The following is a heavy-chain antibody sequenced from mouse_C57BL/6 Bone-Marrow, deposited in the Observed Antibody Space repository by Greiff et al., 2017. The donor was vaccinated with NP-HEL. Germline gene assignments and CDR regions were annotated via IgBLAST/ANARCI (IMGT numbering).Heavy chain of an antibody. Sequence: QVQLKESGAELVRPGTSVKVSCKASGYAFTNYLIEWVKQRPGQGLEWIGVINPGSGGTNYNEKFKGKATLTADKSSSTAYMQLSSLTSEDSAVYFCARYYGSSFYWYFDVWGTGTTVTVSS. D-gene: IGHD1-1*01. CDR3: ARYYGSSFYWYFDV. V-gene: IGHV1-54*01. CDR1: GYAFTNYL. CDR2: INPGSGGT. J-gene: IGHJ1*03.